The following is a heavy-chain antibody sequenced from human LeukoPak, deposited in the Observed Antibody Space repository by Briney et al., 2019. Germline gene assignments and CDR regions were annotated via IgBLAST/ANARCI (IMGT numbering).Heavy chain of an antibody. J-gene: IGHJ3*02. Sequence: GGSLRLSCAASGFTFSSHWMNWVRQAPGKGLEWVSYISSSSSTIYYADSVKGRFTISRDNAKNSLYLQMNSLRAEDTAVYYCARDMYYYDSSGYYRDAFDIWGQGTMVTVSS. CDR2: ISSSSSTI. D-gene: IGHD3-22*01. CDR1: GFTFSSHW. V-gene: IGHV3-48*01. CDR3: ARDMYYYDSSGYYRDAFDI.